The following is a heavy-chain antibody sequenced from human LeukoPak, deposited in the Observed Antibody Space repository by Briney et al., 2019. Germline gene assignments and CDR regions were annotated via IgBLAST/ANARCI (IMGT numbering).Heavy chain of an antibody. D-gene: IGHD6-13*01. CDR1: GFTFSSYG. CDR2: IRYDGSNK. Sequence: GGSLRLSCAASGFTFSSYGMHWVRQAPGKGLEWVAFIRYDGSNKYYADSVKGRFTISRDNSKNTLYLQMNSLRAEDTAVYYCAKDRVAAAGKFDYWGQGTLVTVSS. V-gene: IGHV3-30*02. J-gene: IGHJ4*02. CDR3: AKDRVAAAGKFDY.